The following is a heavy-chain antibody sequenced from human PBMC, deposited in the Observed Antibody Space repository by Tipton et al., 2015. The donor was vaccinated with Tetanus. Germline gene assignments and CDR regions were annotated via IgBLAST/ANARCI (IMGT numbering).Heavy chain of an antibody. CDR3: ARAPYTSPVKYYFDY. J-gene: IGHJ4*02. Sequence: TLSLTCTVSGVSMRNGGFYWSWIRQHPGKGLEWIGYIYYTGGTYYNPSLKSRVTMSVDSSNNQFSLSLSSGTAADTAVYYCARAPYTSPVKYYFDYWGQRILGTVSS. CDR2: IYYTGGT. CDR1: GVSMRNGGFY. D-gene: IGHD5-18*01. V-gene: IGHV4-31*03.